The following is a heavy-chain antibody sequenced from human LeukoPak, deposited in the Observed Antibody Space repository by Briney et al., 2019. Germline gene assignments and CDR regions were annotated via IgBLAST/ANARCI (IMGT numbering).Heavy chain of an antibody. CDR1: GFTFSSYA. V-gene: IGHV3-30-3*01. CDR3: AREDSEAFDY. D-gene: IGHD1-26*01. J-gene: IGHJ4*02. Sequence: GRSLRLSCAASGFTFSSYAMHWVRQAPGKGLEWVAVISYDGSNKYYADSVKGRFTISRDNSKNTLYLQMNSLRAEDTAVYYCAREDSEAFDYWGQGTLVTVSS. CDR2: ISYDGSNK.